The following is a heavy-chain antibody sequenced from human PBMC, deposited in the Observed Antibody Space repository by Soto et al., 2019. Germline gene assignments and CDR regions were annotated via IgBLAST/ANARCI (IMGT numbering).Heavy chain of an antibody. V-gene: IGHV3-33*01. J-gene: IGHJ4*02. CDR1: GFTFSSYG. CDR2: IWYDGSNK. Sequence: PGGSLRLSCAASGFTFSSYGMHWVRQAPGKGLEWVAVIWYDGSNKYYADSVKGRFTISRDNSKNTLYLQMNSLRAEDTAVYYCARGLSPLYGSGSYYNFDYWGQGTLVTVS. D-gene: IGHD3-10*01. CDR3: ARGLSPLYGSGSYYNFDY.